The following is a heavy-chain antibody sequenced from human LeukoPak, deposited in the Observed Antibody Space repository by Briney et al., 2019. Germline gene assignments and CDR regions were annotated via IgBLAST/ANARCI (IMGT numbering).Heavy chain of an antibody. J-gene: IGHJ4*02. CDR1: GFTFSIYT. CDR3: ARKRGGYSTFDY. D-gene: IGHD1-26*01. Sequence: GSLRLSCEASGFTFSIYTMNWVRQAPGKGPEWVSSIDTGSNDIYYADSVKGRFTISRDNAKNLLFLQMDGLRAEDTAFYYCARKRGGYSTFDYWGQGIPVTVSS. V-gene: IGHV3-21*06. CDR2: IDTGSNDI.